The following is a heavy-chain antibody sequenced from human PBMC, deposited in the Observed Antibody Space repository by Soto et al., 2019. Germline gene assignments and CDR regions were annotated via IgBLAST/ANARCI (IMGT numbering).Heavy chain of an antibody. J-gene: IGHJ6*02. Sequence: EVQLVESGGGLVKPGGSLRLSCAASGFNFSSYSMNWVRQAPGKGLEWVSSISRSSSNIYYVDSVKGRFTISRYNAKNSLYLQMNSLRAEDTAVYYCARDLKVAAAGTGYYYYGMDVWGQGTTVTVSS. CDR3: ARDLKVAAAGTGYYYYGMDV. CDR1: GFNFSSYS. V-gene: IGHV3-21*01. CDR2: ISRSSSNI. D-gene: IGHD6-13*01.